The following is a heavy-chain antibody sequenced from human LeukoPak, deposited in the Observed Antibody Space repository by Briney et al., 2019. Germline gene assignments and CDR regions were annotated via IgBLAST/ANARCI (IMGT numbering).Heavy chain of an antibody. CDR3: ARTKYNTGWSDN. D-gene: IGHD6-19*01. CDR2: IYYSGST. Sequence: SSETLSLTCTVSGGSISTYYWSWIRQPPGKGLEWIGYIYYSGSTNYNPSLKSRVTISVDTSKNQFALKLSSVTAADTAVYYCARTKYNTGWSDNWGQGTLVTVS. CDR1: GGSISTYY. J-gene: IGHJ4*02. V-gene: IGHV4-59*01.